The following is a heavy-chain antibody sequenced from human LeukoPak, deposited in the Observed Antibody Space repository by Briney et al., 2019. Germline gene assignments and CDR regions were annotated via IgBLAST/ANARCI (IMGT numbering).Heavy chain of an antibody. CDR3: ARESMTTVSSFDY. V-gene: IGHV4-38-2*02. CDR2: IYHSGST. D-gene: IGHD4-17*01. J-gene: IGHJ4*02. Sequence: SETLSLTCTVSGYSISSGYYWGWIRQPPGKGLEWIGSIYHSGSTYYNPSLKSRVTISVDTSKNQFSLKLSSVTAADTAVYYCARESMTTVSSFDYWGQGALVIVSS. CDR1: GYSISSGYY.